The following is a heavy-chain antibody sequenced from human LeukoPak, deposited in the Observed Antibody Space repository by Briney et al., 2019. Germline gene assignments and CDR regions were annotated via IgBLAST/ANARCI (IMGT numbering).Heavy chain of an antibody. CDR2: IYYSGST. D-gene: IGHD3-16*01. CDR1: GGSISSYY. Sequence: SETLSLTCTVSGGSISSYYWSWIRQPPGKGLEWIGYIYYSGSTNYNPSLKSRVTISVDTSKNQFSLKLSSVTAADTAVYCCAASGGSPDAFDIWGQGTMVTVSS. CDR3: AASGGSPDAFDI. J-gene: IGHJ3*02. V-gene: IGHV4-59*01.